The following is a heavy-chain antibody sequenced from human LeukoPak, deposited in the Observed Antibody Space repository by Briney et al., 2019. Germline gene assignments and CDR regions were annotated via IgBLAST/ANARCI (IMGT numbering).Heavy chain of an antibody. Sequence: GGSLRLSCAASGFTFSIYGMSWVRQAPGKGLEWVSAISSNGAGRYYADSVKGRFTISRDNSRNTLYLQMNTLRAEDTAVYYCASDLIAVTERIYFGMDVWGQGTTVTVSS. CDR2: ISSNGAGR. CDR3: ASDLIAVTERIYFGMDV. V-gene: IGHV3-23*01. J-gene: IGHJ6*02. D-gene: IGHD6-19*01. CDR1: GFTFSIYG.